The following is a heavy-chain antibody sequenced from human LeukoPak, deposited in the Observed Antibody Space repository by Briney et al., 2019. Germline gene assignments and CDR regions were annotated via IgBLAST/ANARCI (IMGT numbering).Heavy chain of an antibody. D-gene: IGHD1-7*01. CDR3: ARTGTTFFDY. CDR2: IHYLGST. Sequence: SETLSLTCSVSGDSMSHYYWSWIRQPPGKGLEWIGYIHYLGSTKYNPSLKSRLTISVDTSKSHFSLRLTSVTAADTAICYCARTGTTFFDYWGQGSLVTVSS. CDR1: GDSMSHYY. V-gene: IGHV4-59*01. J-gene: IGHJ4*02.